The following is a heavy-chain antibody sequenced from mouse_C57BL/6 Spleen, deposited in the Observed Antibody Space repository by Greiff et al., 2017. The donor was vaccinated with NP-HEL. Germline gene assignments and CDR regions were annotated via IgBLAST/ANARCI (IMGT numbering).Heavy chain of an antibody. V-gene: IGHV1-82*01. D-gene: IGHD1-1*01. CDR2: IYPGDGDT. Sequence: QVQLQQSGPELVKPGASVKISCKASGYAFSSSWMNWVKQRPGKGLEWIGRIYPGDGDTNYNGKFKGKATLTADKSSSTAYMQLSSLTSEDSAVYCCARRGGRSSYYAMDYWGQGTSVTVSS. CDR3: ARRGGRSSYYAMDY. CDR1: GYAFSSSW. J-gene: IGHJ4*01.